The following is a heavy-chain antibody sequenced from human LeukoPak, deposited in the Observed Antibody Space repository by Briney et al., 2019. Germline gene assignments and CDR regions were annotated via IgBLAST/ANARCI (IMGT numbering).Heavy chain of an antibody. Sequence: ASVKVSCKASGYTFTSYGIGWVRQALGQGLEWMGWISPYNGNTKYPQKFQGRVIMTTDTATTTVYMEPRSLTSDDTAMYYCAGQGGYAWSWFDPWGQGTLVTVSS. CDR3: AGQGGYAWSWFDP. D-gene: IGHD3-3*01. CDR2: ISPYNGNT. J-gene: IGHJ5*02. V-gene: IGHV1-18*01. CDR1: GYTFTSYG.